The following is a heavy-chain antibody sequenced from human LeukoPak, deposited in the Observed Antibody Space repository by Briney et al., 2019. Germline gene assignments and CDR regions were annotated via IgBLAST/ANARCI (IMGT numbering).Heavy chain of an antibody. CDR1: GFTFSSNW. Sequence: PGGSLRLSCAASGFTFSSNWMSWVRQAPGKGLEWVANIMQDGSERNYVDSVKGRFTISRDNAKNSLYLQMNSLRAEDTAVYYCAKMEVSAAAAFDYWGQGTLVTVSS. V-gene: IGHV3-7*03. D-gene: IGHD6-13*01. CDR3: AKMEVSAAAAFDY. J-gene: IGHJ4*02. CDR2: IMQDGSER.